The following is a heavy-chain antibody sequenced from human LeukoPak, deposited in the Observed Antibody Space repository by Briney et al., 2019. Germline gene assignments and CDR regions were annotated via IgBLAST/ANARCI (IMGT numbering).Heavy chain of an antibody. D-gene: IGHD4-17*01. V-gene: IGHV4-39*01. J-gene: IGHJ4*02. CDR3: ARRTVTSREGFEY. CDR2: ISYSGTT. Sequence: PSETLSLTCTVSGGSIRSSGYYWGWLRQPPGEGLEWIGSISYSGTTFYNQSLKSRLSISADTSKNQFSLRLSSVTGPDTAVYYCARRTVTSREGFEYWGQGILVTVSS. CDR1: GGSIRSSGYY.